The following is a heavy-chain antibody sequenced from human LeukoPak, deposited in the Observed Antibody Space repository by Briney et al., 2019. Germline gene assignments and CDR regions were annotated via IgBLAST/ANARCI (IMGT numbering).Heavy chain of an antibody. J-gene: IGHJ4*02. CDR3: AKDHRGIRGYDPDRYFDY. Sequence: GVSLRLSCAASGFTFSSYAMSWVRQAPGKGLEWVSAISGSGGSTYYADSVKGRFTISRDNSKNTLYLQMNSLRAEDTAVYYCAKDHRGIRGYDPDRYFDYWGPGTLVTVSS. V-gene: IGHV3-23*01. CDR2: ISGSGGST. D-gene: IGHD5-12*01. CDR1: GFTFSSYA.